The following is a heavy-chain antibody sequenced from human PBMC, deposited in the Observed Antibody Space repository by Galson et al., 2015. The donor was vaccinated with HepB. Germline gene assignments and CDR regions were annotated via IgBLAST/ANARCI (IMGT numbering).Heavy chain of an antibody. Sequence: SVKVSCKASGYTFTGYYMHWVRQAPGQGLEWMGWINPNSGGTNYAQKFQGRVTMTRDTSISTAYMELSRLRSDDTAVYYCARVWSYSDPFDPWGQGTLVTVSS. V-gene: IGHV1-2*02. CDR2: INPNSGGT. D-gene: IGHD3-10*01. CDR1: GYTFTGYY. CDR3: ARVWSYSDPFDP. J-gene: IGHJ5*02.